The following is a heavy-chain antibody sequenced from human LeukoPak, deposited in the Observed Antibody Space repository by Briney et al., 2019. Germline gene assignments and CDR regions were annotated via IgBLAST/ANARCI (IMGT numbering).Heavy chain of an antibody. J-gene: IGHJ4*03. CDR2: ISGSGGST. CDR1: GFNFGTYA. CDR3: AKGTDRHYYDSSGYYFDY. V-gene: IGHV3-23*01. Sequence: GGSLRLSCSASGFNFGTYAMSWVRQAPGKGLEWVSAISGSGGSTYYADSVKGRFTISRDNSKNTLYLQMNSLRAEDTAVYYCAKGTDRHYYDSSGYYFDYWGQGTTVTVSS. D-gene: IGHD3-22*01.